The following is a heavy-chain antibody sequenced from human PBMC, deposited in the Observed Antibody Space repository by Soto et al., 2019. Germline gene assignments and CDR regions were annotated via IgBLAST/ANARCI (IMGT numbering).Heavy chain of an antibody. V-gene: IGHV4-34*01. D-gene: IGHD2-2*02. CDR1: GGSFSGYY. Sequence: SETLSLTCAVYGGSFSGYYWSWIRQPPGKGLEWIGEINHSGSTNYNPSLKSRVTISVDTSKNQFSLKLSSVTAADTAVYYCARRRCSSTSCYIHFDYWGQGTLVTVS. CDR3: ARRRCSSTSCYIHFDY. J-gene: IGHJ4*02. CDR2: INHSGST.